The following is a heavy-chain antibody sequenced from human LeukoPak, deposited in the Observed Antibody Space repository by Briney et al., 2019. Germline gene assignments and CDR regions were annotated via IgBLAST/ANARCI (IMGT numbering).Heavy chain of an antibody. J-gene: IGHJ5*02. V-gene: IGHV1-8*01. Sequence: ASVKVSCKASGYTFTSYDINWVRQATGQGLEWMGGLNPTTGNAVYAQKFQGRVTISRNTSINTVYMDLSSLRSDDTAIYYCARRKFLGLFDPWGQGTLVTVSS. CDR3: ARRKFLGLFDP. D-gene: IGHD7-27*01. CDR2: LNPTTGNA. CDR1: GYTFTSYD.